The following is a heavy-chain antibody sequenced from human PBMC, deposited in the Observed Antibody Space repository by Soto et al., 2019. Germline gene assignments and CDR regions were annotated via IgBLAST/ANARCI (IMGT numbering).Heavy chain of an antibody. D-gene: IGHD5-12*01. J-gene: IGHJ4*02. CDR3: ARASGYDLVLDY. CDR2: IYYSGST. V-gene: IGHV4-61*08. Sequence: PSETLSLTCTVSGGSISSGDYYWSWIRQPPGKGLEWIGYIYYSGSTNYNPSLKSRVTISVDTSKNQFSLKLSSVTAADTAVYYCARASGYDLVLDYWGQGTLVTVSS. CDR1: GGSISSGDYY.